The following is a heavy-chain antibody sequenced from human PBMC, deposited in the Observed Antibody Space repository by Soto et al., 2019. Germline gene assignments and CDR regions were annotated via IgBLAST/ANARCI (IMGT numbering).Heavy chain of an antibody. J-gene: IGHJ4*02. CDR3: EREKAARPFDY. V-gene: IGHV4-38-2*02. D-gene: IGHD6-6*01. CDR1: CYSSSSGYY. CDR2: IYHSGST. Sequence: PXESLSLTCAVSCYSSSSGYYWGWIRQPPGKGLEWIGSIYHSGSTYYNPSLKSRATISVDTSTNQFSLKLSSVTAADTAVYYCEREKAARPFDYWGQGTLVTVSS.